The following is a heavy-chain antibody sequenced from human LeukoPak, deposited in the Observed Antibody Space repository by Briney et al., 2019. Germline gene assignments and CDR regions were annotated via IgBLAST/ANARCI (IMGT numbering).Heavy chain of an antibody. V-gene: IGHV5-51*01. J-gene: IGHJ4*02. CDR3: ARGGSTMVTPYYFDY. D-gene: IGHD3-10*01. CDR2: IYPGDSDT. Sequence: GESLKISCKGFGYSFTSYWIGWVRQMPGKGLEWMGIIYPGDSDTRYSPSFQGQVTISADKSISTAYLQWSSLKASDTAMYYCARGGSTMVTPYYFDYWGQGTLVTVSS. CDR1: GYSFTSYW.